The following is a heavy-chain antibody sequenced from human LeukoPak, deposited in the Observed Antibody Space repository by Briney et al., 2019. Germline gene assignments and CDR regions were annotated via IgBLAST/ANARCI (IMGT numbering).Heavy chain of an antibody. D-gene: IGHD3-10*01. Sequence: QPGGSLRLSCAASGFTFSSYEMNWVRQAPGKGLEWVSYISSSGSTIYYADSVKGRFTISRDNAKNSLYLQMNSLRAEDTAVYYCARGLHYYGSGSFEAIPYYFDYWGQGTLVTVSS. CDR1: GFTFSSYE. V-gene: IGHV3-48*03. CDR2: ISSSGSTI. CDR3: ARGLHYYGSGSFEAIPYYFDY. J-gene: IGHJ4*02.